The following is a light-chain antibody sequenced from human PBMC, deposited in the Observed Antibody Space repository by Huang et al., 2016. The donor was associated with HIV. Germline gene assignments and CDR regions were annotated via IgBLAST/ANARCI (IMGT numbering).Light chain of an antibody. CDR2: GAS. CDR1: QSVTYN. CDR3: QHYNHWPPLT. V-gene: IGKV3-15*01. J-gene: IGKJ4*01. Sequence: EIVMTQSPATLSVSPGERATLSCRASQSVTYNLAWYQQKPGQSPRLLIFGASTRAAVVPFRFSGSGSGTEFTLTISVLQSEDFAVYYCQHYNHWPPLTFGGGTKVEI.